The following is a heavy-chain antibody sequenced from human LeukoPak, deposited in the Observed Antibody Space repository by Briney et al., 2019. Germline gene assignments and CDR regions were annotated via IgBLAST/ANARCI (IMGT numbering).Heavy chain of an antibody. CDR2: ISGDGGST. CDR1: GFTFDDYA. J-gene: IGHJ4*02. Sequence: GGSLRLSCAASGFTFDDYAIHWVRQAPEKGLEWVSLISGDGGSTYYADSVKGRFTISRDNSKNSLYLQMNSLRTEDTALYYCAKDRMMGVVGATAFYYWGQGTLVTVSS. D-gene: IGHD1-26*01. V-gene: IGHV3-43*02. CDR3: AKDRMMGVVGATAFYY.